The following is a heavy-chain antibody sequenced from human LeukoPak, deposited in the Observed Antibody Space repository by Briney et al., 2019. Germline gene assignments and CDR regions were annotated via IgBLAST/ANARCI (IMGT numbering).Heavy chain of an antibody. CDR1: GYSFTSYW. Sequence: HGESLKISCKGSGYSFTSYWIGWVRQMPGKGLEWMGIIYPGDSDTRYSPSFQGQVTISADESISTAYLQWSSLKASDTAMYYCARSTIYCSGGSCYSGPNWFDPWGQGTLVTVSS. CDR2: IYPGDSDT. V-gene: IGHV5-51*01. CDR3: ARSTIYCSGGSCYSGPNWFDP. D-gene: IGHD2-15*01. J-gene: IGHJ5*02.